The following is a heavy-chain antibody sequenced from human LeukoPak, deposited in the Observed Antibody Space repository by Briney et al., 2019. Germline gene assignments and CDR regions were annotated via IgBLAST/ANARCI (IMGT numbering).Heavy chain of an antibody. CDR1: GFTFSDYY. J-gene: IGHJ4*02. CDR2: INHSGST. Sequence: GSLRLSCAASGFTFSDYYMSWIRQPPGKGLEWIGEINHSGSTNYNPSLKSRVTISVDTSKNQFSLKLSSVTAADTAVYYCARGPLIVVVPAAQNELDYWGQGTLVTVSS. V-gene: IGHV4-34*01. D-gene: IGHD2-2*01. CDR3: ARGPLIVVVPAAQNELDY.